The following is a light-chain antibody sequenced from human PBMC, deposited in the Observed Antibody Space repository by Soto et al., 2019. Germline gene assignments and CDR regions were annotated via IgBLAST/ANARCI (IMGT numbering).Light chain of an antibody. CDR1: SSDVGSYNL. V-gene: IGLV2-23*01. CDR3: CSYAGRSTWV. CDR2: DGT. J-gene: IGLJ3*02. Sequence: QSALTQPPSVSGSPGHLITISCIGTSSDVGSYNLVSWYQHLPGKAPQLMIYDGTKRPSGVSDRFSGSQSGNAASLTISGLQAEDEADYFCCSYAGRSTWVFGGGTKLTVL.